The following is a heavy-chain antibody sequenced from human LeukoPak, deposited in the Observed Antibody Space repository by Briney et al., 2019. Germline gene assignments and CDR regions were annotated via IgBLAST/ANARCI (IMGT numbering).Heavy chain of an antibody. CDR3: ARDRSGTEHFDY. CDR2: ISSSGSTL. V-gene: IGHV3-11*04. Sequence: GESLRLSCAASGFTFSDYYMSWIRQAPGKGLEWVSYISSSGSTLYYADSVKGRFTISRDNAKNSLYLQMNSLRAEDTAVYYCARDRSGTEHFDYWGQGTLVTVSS. CDR1: GFTFSDYY. J-gene: IGHJ4*02. D-gene: IGHD6-13*01.